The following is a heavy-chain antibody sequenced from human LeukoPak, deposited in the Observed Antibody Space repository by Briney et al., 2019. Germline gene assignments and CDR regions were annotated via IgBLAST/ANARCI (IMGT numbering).Heavy chain of an antibody. Sequence: ASVKVSCKASGYTFTSYGVSWVRQAPGQGLMWMGWISAYNGNTNYAQNLQGRVTMTIDTSTSTAYMELRSLRSDDTAVYYCARGDYGSGSYRYFDYWGQGTLVTVSS. V-gene: IGHV1-18*01. CDR1: GYTFTSYG. D-gene: IGHD3-10*01. CDR2: ISAYNGNT. J-gene: IGHJ4*02. CDR3: ARGDYGSGSYRYFDY.